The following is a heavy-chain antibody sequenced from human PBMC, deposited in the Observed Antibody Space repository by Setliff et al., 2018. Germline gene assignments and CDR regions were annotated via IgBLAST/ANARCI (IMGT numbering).Heavy chain of an antibody. J-gene: IGHJ4*02. V-gene: IGHV4-61*01. CDR3: ARSQWGGESYYFDY. CDR1: GGSVSSGSYY. CDR2: IYYSGST. D-gene: IGHD2-15*01. Sequence: SETLSLTCTVSGGSVSSGSYYWSRIRQPPGKGLEWIGYIYYSGSTNYNPSLKSRVTISVDTSKNQFSLKLSSVTAADTAVYYCARSQWGGESYYFDYWGQGTLVTVSS.